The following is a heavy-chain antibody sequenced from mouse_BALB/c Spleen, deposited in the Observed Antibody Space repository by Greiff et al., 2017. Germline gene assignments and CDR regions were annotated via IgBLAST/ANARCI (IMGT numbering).Heavy chain of an antibody. CDR3: ARSRLPLAMDY. CDR1: GFTFSSFG. J-gene: IGHJ4*01. Sequence: EVKLQESGGGLVQPGGSRKLSCAASGFTFSSFGMHWVRQAPEKGLEWVAYISSGSSTIYYADTVKGRFTISRDNPKNTLFLQMTSLRSEDTAMYYCARSRLPLAMDYWGQGTSVTVSS. V-gene: IGHV5-17*02. CDR2: ISSGSSTI. D-gene: IGHD2-2*01.